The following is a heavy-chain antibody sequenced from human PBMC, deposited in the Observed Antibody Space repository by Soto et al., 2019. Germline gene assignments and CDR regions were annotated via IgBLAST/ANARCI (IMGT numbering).Heavy chain of an antibody. Sequence: QVQLQESSPGLVKPSQTLSLTCNVSGGSISEYYWSWIRQPPGTGLEWIGYVYYSGRTNYNPSFESRVAISVEASKKFFSLRLSAVTAADTAVYYCATAGASGSNRYSFFDLWGRGTLVTVSS. CDR3: ATAGASGSNRYSFFDL. CDR2: VYYSGRT. D-gene: IGHD3-10*01. V-gene: IGHV4-59*01. CDR1: GGSISEYY. J-gene: IGHJ2*01.